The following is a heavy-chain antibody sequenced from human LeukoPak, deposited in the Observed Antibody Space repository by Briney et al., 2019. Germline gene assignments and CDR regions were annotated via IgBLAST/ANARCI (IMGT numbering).Heavy chain of an antibody. Sequence: SSETLSLTCAVSGGSISSGGYSWSWIRQPPGKGLEWIGYIYHSGSTYYNPSLKSRVTISVDRSKNQFSLKLRTVTAADTAVYYCARVSGWRAVGFDIWGQGTMVTVSS. CDR1: GGSISSGGYS. V-gene: IGHV4-30-2*01. CDR3: ARVSGWRAVGFDI. CDR2: IYHSGST. D-gene: IGHD2-15*01. J-gene: IGHJ3*02.